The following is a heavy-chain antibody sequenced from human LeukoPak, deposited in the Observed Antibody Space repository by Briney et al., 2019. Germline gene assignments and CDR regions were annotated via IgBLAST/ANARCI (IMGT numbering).Heavy chain of an antibody. V-gene: IGHV1-69*04. CDR2: IIPILGIA. Sequence: SVKVSCKASGYTFTGYYLHWVRQAPGQGLEWMGRIIPILGIANYAQKFQGRVTITADKSTSTAYMELSSLRSEDTAVYYCARDRNRYYGDYFDYWGQGTLVTVSS. D-gene: IGHD4-17*01. CDR1: GYTFTGYY. J-gene: IGHJ4*02. CDR3: ARDRNRYYGDYFDY.